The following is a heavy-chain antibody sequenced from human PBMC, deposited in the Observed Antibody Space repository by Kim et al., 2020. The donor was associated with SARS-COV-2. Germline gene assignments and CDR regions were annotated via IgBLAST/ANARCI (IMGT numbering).Heavy chain of an antibody. D-gene: IGHD3-22*01. Sequence: NYAQKFQGRVTMTRDTSISTAYMELSRLRSDDTAVYYCARSDSSGYYPTLWGQGTLVTVSS. J-gene: IGHJ4*02. CDR3: ARSDSSGYYPTL. V-gene: IGHV1-2*02.